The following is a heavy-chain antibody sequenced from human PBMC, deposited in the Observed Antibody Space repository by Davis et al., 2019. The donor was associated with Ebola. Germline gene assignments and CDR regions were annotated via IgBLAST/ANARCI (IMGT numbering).Heavy chain of an antibody. CDR3: ARDATYYFDSSGYYIAPNDAFDI. CDR2: IDGGGGST. D-gene: IGHD3-22*01. V-gene: IGHV3-64*04. CDR1: VITFSSYA. J-gene: IGHJ3*02. Sequence: PGGSLRLSCTDSVITFSSYAMTWVRQAPGKGLEYVSFIDGGGGSTYYADSVKGRFTISRDNAKNSLYLQMNSLRDEDTAVYYCARDATYYFDSSGYYIAPNDAFDIWGQGTMVTVSS.